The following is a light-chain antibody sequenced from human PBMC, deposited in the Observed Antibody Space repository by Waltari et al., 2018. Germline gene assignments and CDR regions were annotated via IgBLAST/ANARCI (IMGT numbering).Light chain of an antibody. CDR3: GTWDSSLSGAV. CDR1: SSHLGNNY. Sequence: QSVLTQPPSVSAAPGPRVTISCSGGSSHLGNNYVSWYRQFPGTAPKLLIYENTERPSGIPGRFSGSKSGTSATLDITGLQAGDEADYYCGTWDSSLSGAVFGGGTHLTVL. J-gene: IGLJ7*01. V-gene: IGLV1-51*02. CDR2: ENT.